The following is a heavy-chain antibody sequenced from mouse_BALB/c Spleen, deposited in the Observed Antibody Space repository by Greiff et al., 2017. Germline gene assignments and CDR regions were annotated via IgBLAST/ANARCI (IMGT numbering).Heavy chain of an antibody. D-gene: IGHD1-1*01. V-gene: IGHV5-9-4*01. CDR3: ARNYYGSSMDY. J-gene: IGHJ4*01. CDR1: GFTFSSYA. CDR2: ISSGGSYT. Sequence: DVMLVESGGGLVKPGGSLKLSCAASGFTFSSYAMSWVRQSPEKRLEWVAEISSGGSYTYYPDTVTGRFTISRDNAKNTLYLEMSSLRSEDTAMYYCARNYYGSSMDYWGQGTSVTVSS.